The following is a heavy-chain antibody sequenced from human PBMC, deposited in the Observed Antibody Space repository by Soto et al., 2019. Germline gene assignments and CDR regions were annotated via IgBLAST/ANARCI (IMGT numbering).Heavy chain of an antibody. CDR2: ISYDGSNK. CDR3: ADALHISLMVAGPLVRH. D-gene: IGHD2-15*01. CDR1: GFTFSSYA. Sequence: GGSLRLSCAASGFTFSSYAMHWVRQAPGKGLEWVAFISYDGSNKYYADSVKGRFTISRDNSKNTLYLQMNSLRAEDTAVYYCADALHISLMVAGPLVRHWGQGTLVTVS. V-gene: IGHV3-30-3*01. J-gene: IGHJ1*01.